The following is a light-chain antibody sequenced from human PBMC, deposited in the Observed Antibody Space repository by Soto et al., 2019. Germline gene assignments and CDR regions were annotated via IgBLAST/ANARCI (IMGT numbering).Light chain of an antibody. J-gene: IGKJ1*01. CDR2: KAS. CDR1: QTISSW. V-gene: IGKV1-5*03. Sequence: DIHMTQSPSTLSGSVGGRVTITCRACQTISSWLAWYQQKPGKSAKLLIYKASTLKSGVPSRFSGSGSGTEFTLTISSXQPDDLATYYCQHYNSYSEAFGQGTKVDIK. CDR3: QHYNSYSEA.